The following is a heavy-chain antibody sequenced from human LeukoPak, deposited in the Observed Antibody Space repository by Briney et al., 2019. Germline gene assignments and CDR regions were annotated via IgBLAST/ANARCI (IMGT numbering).Heavy chain of an antibody. CDR1: GGSFSGYY. V-gene: IGHV4-34*01. Sequence: SETLSLTCAVYGGSFSGYYWSWIRQLPGKGLEWIGEINHSGSTSYNPSLKSRVTISVDTSKNQFSLKLSSVTAADTAVYYCARGPYDILTGPIGMDVWGKGTTVTVSS. CDR2: INHSGST. J-gene: IGHJ6*04. D-gene: IGHD3-9*01. CDR3: ARGPYDILTGPIGMDV.